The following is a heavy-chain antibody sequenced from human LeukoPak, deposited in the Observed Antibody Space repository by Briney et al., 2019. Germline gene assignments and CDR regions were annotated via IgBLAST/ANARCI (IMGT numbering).Heavy chain of an antibody. Sequence: SETLSLTCAVYGGSFSGHYWSWIRQPPGKGLEWIGEINHSGSTNYNPSLKSRVTISVDTSKNQFSLKLSSVTAADTAVYYCARGYGTSDYWGQGTLVTVSS. CDR2: INHSGST. CDR1: GGSFSGHY. D-gene: IGHD4-17*01. J-gene: IGHJ4*02. V-gene: IGHV4-34*01. CDR3: ARGYGTSDY.